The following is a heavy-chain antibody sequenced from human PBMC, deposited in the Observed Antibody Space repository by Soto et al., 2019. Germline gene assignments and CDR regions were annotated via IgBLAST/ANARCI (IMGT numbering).Heavy chain of an antibody. CDR2: LNPNTDKT. D-gene: IGHD5-12*01. V-gene: IGHV1-8*01. Sequence: APVKVCCKASGYTFSNYDINWVRQATGQGLEWMGWLNPNTDKTGSAQKFQGRVTMARNTSISTAYLELSGLRSDDTAVYYCARGIKGLPPSAFDIWGQGTRVTVSS. CDR3: ARGIKGLPPSAFDI. CDR1: GYTFSNYD. J-gene: IGHJ3*02.